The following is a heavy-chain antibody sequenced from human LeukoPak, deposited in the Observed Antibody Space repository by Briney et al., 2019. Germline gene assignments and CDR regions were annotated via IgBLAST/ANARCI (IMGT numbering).Heavy chain of an antibody. Sequence: ASVKVSCKASGYTFTGYYMHWVRQAPGQGLEWMGRIDPNSGGTNYAQKFQGRVTMTRDTSISTAYMELSRLRSDDTAVYYCAREGGHSYGSWSSDYWGQGTLVTVSS. D-gene: IGHD5-18*01. CDR1: GYTFTGYY. CDR2: IDPNSGGT. J-gene: IGHJ4*02. V-gene: IGHV1-2*06. CDR3: AREGGHSYGSWSSDY.